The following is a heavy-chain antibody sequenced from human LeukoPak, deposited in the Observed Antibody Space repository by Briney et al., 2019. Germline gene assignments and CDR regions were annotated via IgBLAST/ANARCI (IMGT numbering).Heavy chain of an antibody. CDR1: GFTFSSYG. CDR2: ISPGGGPT. CDR3: AKDGAWLRFDD. Sequence: GGSLRLSCAASGFTFSSYGMSWVRQAPGKGLEWVSGISPGGGPTYYANSVKGRFTIPRDDSKNTLYLQMNNLRAEDTAVYYCAKDGAWLRFDDWGQGILVTVSS. V-gene: IGHV3-23*01. J-gene: IGHJ4*02. D-gene: IGHD5-12*01.